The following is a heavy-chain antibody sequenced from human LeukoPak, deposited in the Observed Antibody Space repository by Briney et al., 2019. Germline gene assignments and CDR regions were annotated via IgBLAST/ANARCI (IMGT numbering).Heavy chain of an antibody. V-gene: IGHV4-39*01. J-gene: IGHJ4*02. CDR1: GGSISSSSYY. Sequence: SETLSLTCTVSGGSISSSSYYWGWIRQPPGKGLEWIGSIYYSGCTYYNPSLKGRVTISVDTSKNQFSLKLSSVTAADTAVYYCARQGTRSSGYHDYWGQGTLVTVSS. CDR3: ARQGTRSSGYHDY. CDR2: IYYSGCT. D-gene: IGHD3-22*01.